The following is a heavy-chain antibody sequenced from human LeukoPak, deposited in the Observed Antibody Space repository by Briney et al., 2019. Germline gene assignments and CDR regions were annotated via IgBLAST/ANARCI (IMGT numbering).Heavy chain of an antibody. V-gene: IGHV3-7*01. D-gene: IGHD1-26*01. CDR2: IKPDGDEK. CDR3: ARDLVVGTTDY. J-gene: IGHJ4*02. Sequence: GGSLRLSCAASGFTFSSYWMTWVRQAPGKGLGWVANIKPDGDEKYYAESVKVRFTISRDNTKNSLYLQMNSLRAEDTSIYYCARDLVVGTTDYWGQGTLVTVSS. CDR1: GFTFSSYW.